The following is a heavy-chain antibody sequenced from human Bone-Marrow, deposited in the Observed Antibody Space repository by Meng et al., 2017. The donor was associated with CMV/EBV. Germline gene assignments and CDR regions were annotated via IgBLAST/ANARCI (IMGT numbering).Heavy chain of an antibody. D-gene: IGHD2-2*02. CDR2: IRYDGSNK. Sequence: TFSSYGMHCVRQAPGKGLEWVAFIRYDGSNKYYADSVKGRFTISRDNSKNTLYLQMNSLRAEDTAVYYCAKIVKDCSSTSCYNWFDPWGQGTLVTVSS. J-gene: IGHJ5*02. CDR1: TFSSYG. V-gene: IGHV3-30*02. CDR3: AKIVKDCSSTSCYNWFDP.